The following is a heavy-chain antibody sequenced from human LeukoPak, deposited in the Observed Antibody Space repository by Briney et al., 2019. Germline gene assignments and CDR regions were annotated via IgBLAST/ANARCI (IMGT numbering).Heavy chain of an antibody. CDR1: GFTFNSYS. CDR2: VSRFGGTT. CDR3: VKHVGSRWSNNRFDP. J-gene: IGHJ5*02. D-gene: IGHD6-13*01. Sequence: GGSLRLSCAASGFTFNSYSMSWVRQAPGKGRGWVSAVSRFGGTTYYADSAKGRFTISRDDSKNTVYLQMNSLRVDDTALYYCVKHVGSRWSNNRFDPWGQGTLVTVS. V-gene: IGHV3-23*01.